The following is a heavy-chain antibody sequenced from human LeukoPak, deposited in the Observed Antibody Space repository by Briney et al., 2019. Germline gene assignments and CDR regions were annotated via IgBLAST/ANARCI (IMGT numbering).Heavy chain of an antibody. CDR1: GGSFSGYY. J-gene: IGHJ5*02. CDR3: ASHGKSDYYDSSGYMSHWFDP. D-gene: IGHD3-22*01. V-gene: IGHV4-34*01. CDR2: INHSGST. Sequence: SETLPLTCAVYGGSFSGYYWSWIRQPPGKGLEWIGEINHSGSTNYNPSLKSRVTISVDTSKNQFSLKLSSVTAADTAVYYCASHGKSDYYDSSGYMSHWFDPWGQGTLVTVSS.